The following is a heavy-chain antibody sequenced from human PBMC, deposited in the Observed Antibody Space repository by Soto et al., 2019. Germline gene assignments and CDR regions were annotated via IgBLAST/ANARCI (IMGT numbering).Heavy chain of an antibody. CDR1: GFTFSSYG. CDR3: TRDRESESYYLLTYDAFNV. Sequence: QVQLVESGGGVVQPGRSLRLSCAASGFTFSSYGMHWVRQAPGKGLEWVALRYFDGGNKYYADSVKGRFTISRDNSKNTLYLQMNSLRVEDTAVYYCTRDRESESYYLLTYDAFNVWGQGTMVTVSS. CDR2: RYFDGGNK. D-gene: IGHD1-26*01. V-gene: IGHV3-33*01. J-gene: IGHJ3*01.